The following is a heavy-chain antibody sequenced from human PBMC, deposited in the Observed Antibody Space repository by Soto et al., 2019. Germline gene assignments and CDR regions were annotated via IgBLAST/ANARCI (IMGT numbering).Heavy chain of an antibody. CDR3: ARIPTLLADKAFDS. CDR1: SGSISSSNW. V-gene: IGHV4-4*02. D-gene: IGHD2-21*01. Sequence: QVQLQESGPGLVKPSGTLSLICTVSSGSISSSNWWSWVRQSPGKGLEWIGEIYHTGAISYSPSLTSRLTISVDKSKNQFSLKLSSVTAADTAVYYCARIPTLLADKAFDSRGQGTLVTVSS. J-gene: IGHJ4*02. CDR2: IYHTGAI.